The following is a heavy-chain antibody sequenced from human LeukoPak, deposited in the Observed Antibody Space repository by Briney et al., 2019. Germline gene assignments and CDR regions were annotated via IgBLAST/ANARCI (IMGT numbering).Heavy chain of an antibody. V-gene: IGHV4-34*01. CDR2: IHPHGIF. CDR3: SRGRDRSKAGDH. J-gene: IGHJ4*02. D-gene: IGHD5-24*01. Sequence: PSETLSLTCDVSGGSCDYYYCSWIRQPPGKGLEWIGEIHPHGIFYYNSSPMSRVTISIDTSKSQFSLRLTSVTAADTAIYYCSRGRDRSKAGDHWGQGSLVTVSS. CDR1: GGSCDYYY.